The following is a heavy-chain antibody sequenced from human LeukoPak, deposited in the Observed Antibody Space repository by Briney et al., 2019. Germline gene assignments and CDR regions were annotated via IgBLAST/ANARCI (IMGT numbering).Heavy chain of an antibody. CDR1: GYTFTGYY. CDR2: INPNSGGT. CDR3: ASTPSRYSSSWYSAY. Sequence: ASVKVSCKDSGYTFTGYYMHWVRQAPGQGLEWMGRINPNSGGTNYAQKFQGRVTMTRDTSISTAYMELSRLRSDDTAVYYCASTPSRYSSSWYSAYWGQGTLVAVSS. D-gene: IGHD6-13*01. J-gene: IGHJ4*02. V-gene: IGHV1-2*06.